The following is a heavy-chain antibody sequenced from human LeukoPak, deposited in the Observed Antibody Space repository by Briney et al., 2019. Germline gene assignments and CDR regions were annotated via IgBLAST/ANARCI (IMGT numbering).Heavy chain of an antibody. Sequence: ASVKVSCKASGYTFTSYGISWVRQAPGQGLEWMGWISAYNGNTNYAQKLQGRVTMTTDTSTSTAYMELRSLRSDGTAVYYCARDIRYDSSGYYYYWFDSWGQGTLVTVSP. CDR2: ISAYNGNT. D-gene: IGHD3-22*01. V-gene: IGHV1-18*01. CDR3: ARDIRYDSSGYYYYWFDS. J-gene: IGHJ5*01. CDR1: GYTFTSYG.